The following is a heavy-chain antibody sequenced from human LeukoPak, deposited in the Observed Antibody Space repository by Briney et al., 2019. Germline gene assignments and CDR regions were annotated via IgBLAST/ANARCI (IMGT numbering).Heavy chain of an antibody. CDR1: GLTFSSYG. J-gene: IGHJ4*02. V-gene: IGHV3-30*02. D-gene: IGHD3-16*01. CDR2: IRYDGSNK. Sequence: GGSLRLSCAASGLTFSSYGMHWVRQAPGKGLEWVAFIRYDGSNKYYADSVKGRFTISRDNSKNTLYLQMNSLRAEDTAVYYCAQAGGTSQYYFDYWGQGTLVTVSS. CDR3: AQAGGTSQYYFDY.